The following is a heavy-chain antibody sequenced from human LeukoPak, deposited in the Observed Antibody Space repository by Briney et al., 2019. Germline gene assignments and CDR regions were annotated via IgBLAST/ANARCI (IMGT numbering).Heavy chain of an antibody. CDR1: DGSITNYD. CDR3: ARLSPLTGAYYYMDV. CDR2: VHYSGTT. Sequence: PSETLSLTCTVSDGSITNYDWSWVRQPPGKGLEFIGHVHYSGTTNYNPSLRSRVTISIDTSKKHFFLKLKSVTAADTAVYYCARLSPLTGAYYYMDVWGKGTTVTVSS. J-gene: IGHJ6*03. V-gene: IGHV4-59*01. D-gene: IGHD7-27*01.